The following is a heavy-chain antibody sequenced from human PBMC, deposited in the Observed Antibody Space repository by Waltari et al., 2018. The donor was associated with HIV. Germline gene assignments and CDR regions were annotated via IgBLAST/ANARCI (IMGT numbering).Heavy chain of an antibody. J-gene: IGHJ6*02. CDR3: AKDLVTRGFFYFYGMHV. D-gene: IGHD3-10*01. Sequence: QVQLEASGGGVVQSGRSLRPTCVASGFNFSTLGMHWVRQAPGKGLEWVAVISYDGHNKQYADSVKGRFTISRDNSNSTLFLQMSSLRPDDTAVYYCAKDLVTRGFFYFYGMHVWGQGTTVTVSS. CDR2: ISYDGHNK. V-gene: IGHV3-30*18. CDR1: GFNFSTLG.